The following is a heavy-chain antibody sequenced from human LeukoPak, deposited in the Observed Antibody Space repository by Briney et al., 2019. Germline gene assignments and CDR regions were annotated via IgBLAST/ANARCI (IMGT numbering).Heavy chain of an antibody. D-gene: IGHD6-19*01. J-gene: IGHJ5*02. CDR2: IYYVGST. CDR3: ARNRRSSGDWFDP. V-gene: IGHV4-39*06. Sequence: SETLSLTCTVSGGSISSSGYYWGWIRQPPGKGLEWIGNIYYVGSTYYNPSLKSRVTMSVDTSKNQFALRLRSVTAADTAVYYCARNRRSSGDWFDPWGQGTLVTVSS. CDR1: GGSISSSGYY.